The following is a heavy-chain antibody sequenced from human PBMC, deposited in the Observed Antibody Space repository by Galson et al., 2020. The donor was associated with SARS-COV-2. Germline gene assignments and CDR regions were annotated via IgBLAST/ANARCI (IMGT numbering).Heavy chain of an antibody. V-gene: IGHV4-59*08. CDR2: IYYTGST. Sequence: ETSETLSLTCTVSGGSINSYFWTWIRQPPGKGLEWIGYIYYTGSTNYNPSLKSRVTMSVDTSKNQVSLKLSSVTATDTAVYYCARAYDFWSGWDQWGQGTLVTVSS. J-gene: IGHJ4*02. D-gene: IGHD3-3*01. CDR3: ARAYDFWSGWDQ. CDR1: GGSINSYF.